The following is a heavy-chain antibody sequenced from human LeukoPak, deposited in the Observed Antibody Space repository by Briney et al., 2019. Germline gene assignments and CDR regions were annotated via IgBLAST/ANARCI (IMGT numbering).Heavy chain of an antibody. CDR2: IYPGDSDT. CDR1: GYSCTSYW. D-gene: IGHD6-19*01. Sequence: GESLQICCKGSGYSCTSYWSGWVHQMPGKRLEWMGIIYPGDSDTRYSPSFQGPVTISADKSFSTADLQWSSLKDSDTAMYYCARHGFYRSGWYRFAWGPYYFAYWGQGTLVTVSS. CDR3: ARHGFYRSGWYRFAWGPYYFAY. V-gene: IGHV5-51*07. J-gene: IGHJ4*02.